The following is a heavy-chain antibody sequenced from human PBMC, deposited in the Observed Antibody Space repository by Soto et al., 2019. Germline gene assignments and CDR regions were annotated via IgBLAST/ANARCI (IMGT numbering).Heavy chain of an antibody. Sequence: ASVKVSCKASGGTFSSYAISWVRQAPGQGLEWMGGIIPIFGTANYAQKFQGRVTITADESTSTAYMELSSLISEDTAVYYCARTVTPVEYYYYGMDVWGQGTTVTVSS. V-gene: IGHV1-69*13. J-gene: IGHJ6*02. CDR1: GGTFSSYA. CDR3: ARTVTPVEYYYYGMDV. D-gene: IGHD4-4*01. CDR2: IIPIFGTA.